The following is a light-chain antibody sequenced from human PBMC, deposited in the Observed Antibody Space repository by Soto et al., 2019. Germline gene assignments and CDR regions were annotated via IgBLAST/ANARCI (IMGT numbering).Light chain of an antibody. Sequence: EIVLPQSPGTLSLSPGASSTLSGRASQSVSSNLAWYQQRPGQAHRLLIYGASSRATGIPDRFSGSGSGTDFTLTISRLEPEEFAVYYCQQYGSSPLTFGGGTKVDIK. CDR3: QQYGSSPLT. J-gene: IGKJ4*01. CDR2: GAS. CDR1: QSVSSN. V-gene: IGKV3-20*01.